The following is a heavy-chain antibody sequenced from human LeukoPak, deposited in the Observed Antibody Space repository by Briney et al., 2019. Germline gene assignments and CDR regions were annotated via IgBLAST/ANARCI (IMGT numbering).Heavy chain of an antibody. D-gene: IGHD6-19*01. CDR1: GFTFSSYW. V-gene: IGHV3-7*01. Sequence: GGSLRLSCAASGFTFSSYWMSWVPQAPGKGLEWVANIKQDGSEKYYVDSVKGRFTISRDNAKNSLYLQMNSLRAEDTAVYYCARVVAVAGLYYFDYWGQGTLVTVSS. CDR2: IKQDGSEK. J-gene: IGHJ4*02. CDR3: ARVVAVAGLYYFDY.